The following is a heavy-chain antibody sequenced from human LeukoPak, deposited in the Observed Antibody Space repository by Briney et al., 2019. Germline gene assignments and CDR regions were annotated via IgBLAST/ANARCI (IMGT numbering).Heavy chain of an antibody. Sequence: SGAALVKPIQTLTLTCTFSGCPLSTSARCGSWVRQPPVKAVEWLARIDWDDDKYYSTSLKTRLTISKDTSKYTVVLTMTNMDPVETATYCCARRAGTDIDYWGQGTLVTVSS. CDR1: GCPLSTSARC. D-gene: IGHD1-1*01. CDR3: ARRAGTDIDY. J-gene: IGHJ4*02. CDR2: IDWDDDK. V-gene: IGHV2-70*11.